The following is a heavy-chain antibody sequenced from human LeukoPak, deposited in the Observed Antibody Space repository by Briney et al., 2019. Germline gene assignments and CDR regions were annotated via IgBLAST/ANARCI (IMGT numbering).Heavy chain of an antibody. V-gene: IGHV3-74*01. Sequence: GGSLRLSCAASGFTFSSYFWVHWVRQAPGKGLVWVSRIKSDGSSSTYADSVKGRFTISRDNGKNTLYLQMNSLIAEDTAVYYCASYLTSIPSGMDVWGQGTTVTVSS. CDR1: GFTFSSYFW. CDR2: IKSDGSSS. J-gene: IGHJ6*02. D-gene: IGHD2/OR15-2a*01. CDR3: ASYLTSIPSGMDV.